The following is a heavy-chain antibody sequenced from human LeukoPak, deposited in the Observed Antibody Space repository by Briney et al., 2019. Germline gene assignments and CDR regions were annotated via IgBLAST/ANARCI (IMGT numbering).Heavy chain of an antibody. CDR2: IYHSGST. Sequence: PSETLSLNCTVSGGSISGGGYYWNWIRQPPGKGLEWIGYIYHSGSTYYNPSLTSRVTISVDRPKNQFSLKLSSVTAADTAVYYCARAGDMAYPAYFDYWGQGTPVTVSS. D-gene: IGHD3-9*01. CDR3: ARAGDMAYPAYFDY. J-gene: IGHJ4*02. CDR1: GGSISGGGYY. V-gene: IGHV4-30-2*01.